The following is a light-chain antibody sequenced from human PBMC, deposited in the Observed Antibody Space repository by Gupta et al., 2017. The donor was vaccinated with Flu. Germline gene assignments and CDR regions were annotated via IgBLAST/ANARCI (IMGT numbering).Light chain of an antibody. CDR2: DDS. CDR3: QVGDCTSDHWV. V-gene: IGLV3-21*02. J-gene: IGLJ3*02. CDR1: NIGSKS. Sequence: SYVLTQPPSVAVAPGQTARTTCGGNNIGSKSVHWYQKKPGQAPVLVVYDDSDRPSGIPERFSGSNSGNTATLTISRVDAGDEADYYCQVGDCTSDHWVFGGGTKLTVL.